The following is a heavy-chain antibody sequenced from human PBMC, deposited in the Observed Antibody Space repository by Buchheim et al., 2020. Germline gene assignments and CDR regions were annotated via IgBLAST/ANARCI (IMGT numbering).Heavy chain of an antibody. V-gene: IGHV3-30*18. CDR2: ISYDGSNK. D-gene: IGHD6-19*01. J-gene: IGHJ4*02. Sequence: QVQLVESGGGVVQPGRSLRLSCAASGFTFSSYGMHWVRQAPGKGLEWVAVISYDGSNKYYADSVKGRFTISRDNSQNTLYLQMNSLRAEDTAVYYCAKDSAVAGHFDYWGQGTL. CDR1: GFTFSSYG. CDR3: AKDSAVAGHFDY.